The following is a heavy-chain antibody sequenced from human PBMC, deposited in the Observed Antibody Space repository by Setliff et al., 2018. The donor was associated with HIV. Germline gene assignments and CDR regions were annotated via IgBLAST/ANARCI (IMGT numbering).Heavy chain of an antibody. V-gene: IGHV5-51*01. CDR1: GYSFTSYW. J-gene: IGHJ6*02. CDR3: ASSITVAAGRSHYYYAMDV. D-gene: IGHD1-20*01. Sequence: PGESLKISCKGFGYSFTSYWIGWVRQMPGKGLEWMGIIYPGDSETRYSPSFQGQVTISADKSISTAYLQWSGLRASDTAMYYCASSITVAAGRSHYYYAMDVWGQGTTVTVSS. CDR2: IYPGDSET.